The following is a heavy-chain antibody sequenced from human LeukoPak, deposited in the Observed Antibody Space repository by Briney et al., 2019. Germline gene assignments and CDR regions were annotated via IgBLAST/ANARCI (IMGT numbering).Heavy chain of an antibody. CDR3: ATDLVGNYYYGMDV. J-gene: IGHJ6*02. D-gene: IGHD1-26*01. CDR2: FDPEDGET. Sequence: ASVKVSCKVSGYTLTELSMHWVRQAPGKGLEWMGGFDPEDGETIYAQKFQGRVTMTEDTSTDTAYMELSSLRSEDTAVYYCATDLVGNYYYGMDVWGQGTTVTVSS. CDR1: GYTLTELS. V-gene: IGHV1-24*01.